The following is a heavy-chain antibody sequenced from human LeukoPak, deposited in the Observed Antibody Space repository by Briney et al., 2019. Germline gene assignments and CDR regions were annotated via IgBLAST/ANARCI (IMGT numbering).Heavy chain of an antibody. J-gene: IGHJ4*02. D-gene: IGHD3-9*01. Sequence: GGSLRLSCAASGFTFSSSEMNWVRQAPGKGLEWVSYISSSGTTLNYADSVKGRFTISRDNAKSSLYLQMNSLRAEDTAVYYCASFDYRTSAWGQGTLVTVSS. CDR2: ISSSGTTL. V-gene: IGHV3-48*03. CDR1: GFTFSSSE. CDR3: ASFDYRTSA.